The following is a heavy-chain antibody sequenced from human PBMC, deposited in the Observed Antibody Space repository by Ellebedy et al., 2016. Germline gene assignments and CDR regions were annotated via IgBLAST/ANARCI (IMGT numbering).Heavy chain of an antibody. V-gene: IGHV3-49*03. Sequence: GESLKISCTTSGFNFEEYTINWIRQAPGKGLEWVGFIRRKIYGGTTEYAASVKDRFVISRDDSKSTAYLQMNSLKTEDTAVYYCSRDNGLCSSTNCNFDYWGQGSLVTVSS. D-gene: IGHD2-2*01. CDR3: SRDNGLCSSTNCNFDY. CDR1: GFNFEEYT. J-gene: IGHJ4*02. CDR2: IRRKIYGGTT.